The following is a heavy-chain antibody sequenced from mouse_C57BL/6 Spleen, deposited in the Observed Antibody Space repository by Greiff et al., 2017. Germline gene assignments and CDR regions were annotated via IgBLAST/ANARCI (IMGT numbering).Heavy chain of an antibody. CDR2: IDPSDSET. CDR1: GYTFTSYW. J-gene: IGHJ2*01. CDR3: ARGNSYFDY. Sequence: QVQLQQPGAELVRPGSSVKLSCKASGYTFTSYWMHWVKQRPIQGLEGFGNIDPSDSETHYNQKFKDKATLTVDKSSSTAYMQLSSLTSEDSAVYYSARGNSYFDYWGQGTTLTVSS. D-gene: IGHD5-2*01. V-gene: IGHV1-52*01.